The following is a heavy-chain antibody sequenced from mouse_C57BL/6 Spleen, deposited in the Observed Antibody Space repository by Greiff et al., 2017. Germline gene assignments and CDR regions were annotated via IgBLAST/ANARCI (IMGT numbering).Heavy chain of an antibody. J-gene: IGHJ1*03. D-gene: IGHD3-2*02. CDR1: GYTFTSYW. V-gene: IGHV1-52*01. CDR2: IDPSDSET. Sequence: QVQLQQPGAELVRPGSSVKLSCKASGYTFTSYWMHWVKQRPIQGLEWIGNIDPSDSETHYNQKFKDKDTLTVDKSSSTAYMQLSSLTSEDSAVYYCARGESSDWYFDVWGTGTTVTVSS. CDR3: ARGESSDWYFDV.